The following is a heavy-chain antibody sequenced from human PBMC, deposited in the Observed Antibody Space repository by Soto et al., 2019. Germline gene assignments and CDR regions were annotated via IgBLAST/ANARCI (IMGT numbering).Heavy chain of an antibody. CDR3: AREGSYSAYNFAHGIQLWSFDF. CDR1: GGSINTFY. Sequence: KTSETLSLTCTVSGGSINTFYWSWVRQPAGKGLEWIGRIFSSGSTSFNPSLESRVARSVDTSKNHFSLNLSSVTAADMAVYYCAREGSYSAYNFAHGIQLWSFDFWGKGALVTVSS. J-gene: IGHJ4*02. D-gene: IGHD5-12*01. CDR2: IFSSGST. V-gene: IGHV4-4*07.